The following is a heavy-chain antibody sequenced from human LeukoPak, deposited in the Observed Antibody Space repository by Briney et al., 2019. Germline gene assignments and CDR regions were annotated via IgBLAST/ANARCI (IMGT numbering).Heavy chain of an antibody. Sequence: ASVKVSCKASGYTFTSYAMHWVRQAPGQRLEWMGWINAGNGNTKYSQKFQGSVTITRDTSASTAYMELSSLRSEDTAVYYCAREEAYCGGDCPSDYWGQGTLVTVSS. D-gene: IGHD2-21*02. CDR3: AREEAYCGGDCPSDY. CDR2: INAGNGNT. J-gene: IGHJ4*02. CDR1: GYTFTSYA. V-gene: IGHV1-3*01.